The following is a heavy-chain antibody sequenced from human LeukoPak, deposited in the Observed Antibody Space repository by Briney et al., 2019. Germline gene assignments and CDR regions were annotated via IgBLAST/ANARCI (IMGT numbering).Heavy chain of an antibody. V-gene: IGHV4-59*01. CDR1: GGSFEHYF. Sequence: SETLSLTCTVSGGSFEHYFWSWIRQPPGKGLEWIGYVYYSGSTDYSPSLKSRLTISVDTSKNQFSLRLSSVTAADTAVYYCARAQGGVVRGVMFDSWGQGTLVTVSS. J-gene: IGHJ4*02. CDR3: ARAQGGVVRGVMFDS. D-gene: IGHD3-10*01. CDR2: VYYSGST.